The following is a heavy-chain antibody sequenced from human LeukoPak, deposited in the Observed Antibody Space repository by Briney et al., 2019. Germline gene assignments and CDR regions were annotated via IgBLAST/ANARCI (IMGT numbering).Heavy chain of an antibody. V-gene: IGHV3-48*04. CDR2: ISSSGSTI. CDR1: GFTFSSYS. CDR3: ARQREGDFDY. Sequence: GSLRLSCAASGFTFSSYSMNWVRQAPGKGLEWVSYISSSGSTIYYADSVKGRFTISRDNAKNSLYLQMNSLRAEDTAVYYCARQREGDFDYWGQGTLVTVSS. J-gene: IGHJ4*02.